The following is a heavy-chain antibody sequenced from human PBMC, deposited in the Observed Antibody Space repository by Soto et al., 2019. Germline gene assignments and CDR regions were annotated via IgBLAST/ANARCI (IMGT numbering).Heavy chain of an antibody. Sequence: KPGGSLRLSCAASGFTFSSYSMNWVRQAPGKGLEWVSSISSSSSYIYYADSVKGRFTISRDNAKNSLYLQMNSLRAEDTAVYYCASEDDFWSGYLALRFDPWGQGTLVTVSS. CDR1: GFTFSSYS. CDR3: ASEDDFWSGYLALRFDP. CDR2: ISSSSSYI. V-gene: IGHV3-21*01. D-gene: IGHD3-3*01. J-gene: IGHJ5*02.